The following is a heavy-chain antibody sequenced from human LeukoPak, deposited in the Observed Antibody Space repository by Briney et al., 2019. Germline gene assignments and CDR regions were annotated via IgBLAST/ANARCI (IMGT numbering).Heavy chain of an antibody. CDR3: ARTRYGFDY. V-gene: IGHV1-8*01. Sequence: AASVKVSCKASGYTFSSYVINWLRQAPGQGLEWMGWMNPNNGDPGYAQKFQGRVTMTRNTSISTAYMELSSLRSEDTAVYYCARTRYGFDYWGQGTLVTVSS. D-gene: IGHD5-18*01. CDR2: MNPNNGDP. J-gene: IGHJ4*02. CDR1: GYTFSSYV.